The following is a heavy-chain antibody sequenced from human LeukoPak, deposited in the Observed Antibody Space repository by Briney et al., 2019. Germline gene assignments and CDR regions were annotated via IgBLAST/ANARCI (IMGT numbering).Heavy chain of an antibody. CDR1: GFTFSSSA. CDR3: AKGRNYFPIDY. CDR2: ISASGGST. J-gene: IGHJ4*02. V-gene: IGHV3-23*01. Sequence: GGSLRLSCAASGFTFSSSAMSWVRQVPGKGLEWVSGISASGGSTYYADSVRGRFTISRDNSKNTLYVQMNSLRDEDTAVYYCAKGRNYFPIDYWGQGTLVTVSS. D-gene: IGHD2/OR15-2a*01.